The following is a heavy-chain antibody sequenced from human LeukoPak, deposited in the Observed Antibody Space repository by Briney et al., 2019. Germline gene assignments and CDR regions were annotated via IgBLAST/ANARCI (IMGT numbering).Heavy chain of an antibody. CDR1: GFSLSTSGVG. CDR3: PHSVSSGWYASYSFAY. Sequence: ESGPTLVKPTQTLTLTCTFSGFSLSTSGVGVGWIRQPPGKALEWLALIYWNDDKRYSPSLKSRLTITKDTSKNQVVLTMTNMDPLNTATYSCPHSVSSGWYASYSFAYWAKETLVPVPS. J-gene: IGHJ4*02. D-gene: IGHD6-13*01. V-gene: IGHV2-5*01. CDR2: IYWNDDK.